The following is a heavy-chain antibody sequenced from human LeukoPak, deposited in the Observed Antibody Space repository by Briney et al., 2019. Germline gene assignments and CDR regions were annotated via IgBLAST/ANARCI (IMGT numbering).Heavy chain of an antibody. V-gene: IGHV3-7*01. D-gene: IGHD6-19*01. CDR1: GFTSSSYW. CDR3: ARDRGSSGWYEFDY. J-gene: IGHJ4*02. Sequence: GGSLRISCAASGFTSSSYWMSWVRQAPGKGLERVANIKQDGSEKYYVDSVKGRFTISRDNAKNSLYLQMNSLRAEDTAVYYCARDRGSSGWYEFDYWGQGTLVTVSS. CDR2: IKQDGSEK.